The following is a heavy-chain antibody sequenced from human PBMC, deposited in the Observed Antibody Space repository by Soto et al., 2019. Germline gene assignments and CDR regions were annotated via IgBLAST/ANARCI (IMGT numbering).Heavy chain of an antibody. Sequence: PGESLKISCNGSGYSFTSYWISWVRQMPGKGLEWMGRIDPSDSYTNYSPSFQGHVTISADKSISTAYLQWSSLKASDTAMYYCASPRGDSYGFDYWGQGTLVTVSS. CDR1: GYSFTSYW. CDR3: ASPRGDSYGFDY. V-gene: IGHV5-10-1*01. CDR2: IDPSDSYT. J-gene: IGHJ4*02. D-gene: IGHD5-18*01.